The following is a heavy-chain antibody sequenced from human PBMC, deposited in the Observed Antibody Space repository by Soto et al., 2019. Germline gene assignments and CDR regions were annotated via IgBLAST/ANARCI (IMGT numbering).Heavy chain of an antibody. J-gene: IGHJ6*02. Sequence: GGSLRLSCAASGFTFSSYAMSWVRQAPGKGLEWVSAISGSGGSTYYADSVKGRFTISRDNSKNTLYLQMNSLRAEDTAVYYCAIPKPDTAMADYYYYGMDVWGQGTTVTVSS. CDR2: ISGSGGST. V-gene: IGHV3-23*01. CDR1: GFTFSSYA. D-gene: IGHD5-18*01. CDR3: AIPKPDTAMADYYYYGMDV.